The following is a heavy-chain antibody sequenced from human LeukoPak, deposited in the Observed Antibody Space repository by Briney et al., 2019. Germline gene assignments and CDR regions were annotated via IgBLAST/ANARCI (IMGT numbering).Heavy chain of an antibody. V-gene: IGHV1-69*13. CDR2: IIPIFGTA. Sequence: GASVNVSCKASGYTFTYRYLHLVRQAPGQGLEWMGGIIPIFGTANYAQKFQDRVTITAVESMSTVYMELSSLRSEDTAVYSCARGWVAETTVVTPYNYWGQGNLVTVSS. CDR3: ARGWVAETTVVTPYNY. D-gene: IGHD4-23*01. J-gene: IGHJ4*02. CDR1: GYTFTYRY.